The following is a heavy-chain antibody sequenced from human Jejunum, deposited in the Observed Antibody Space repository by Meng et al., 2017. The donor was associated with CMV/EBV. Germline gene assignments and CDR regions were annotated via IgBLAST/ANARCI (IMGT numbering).Heavy chain of an antibody. CDR1: GFTFSNEG. J-gene: IGHJ3*02. V-gene: IGHV3-7*01. CDR2: LNEDGSEK. Sequence: SCGGSGFTFSNEGRDWVRQARGKGLEGGANLNEDGSEKHYVDYVKGRFIISRDNAKNSVYLQMNSLRVEDTALYYCAGRIFDIWGQGTMVTVSS. CDR3: AGRIFDI.